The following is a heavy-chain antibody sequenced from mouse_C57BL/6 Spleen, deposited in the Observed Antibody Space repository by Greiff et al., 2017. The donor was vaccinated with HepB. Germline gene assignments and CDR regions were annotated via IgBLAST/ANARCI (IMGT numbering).Heavy chain of an antibody. CDR1: GYTFTDYE. V-gene: IGHV1-15*01. D-gene: IGHD2-4*01. Sequence: QVQLQQSGAELVRPGASVTLSCKASGYTFTDYEMHWVKQTPVHGLEWIGAIDPETGGTAYNQKFKGKAILTADKSSSTAYMERRSLTSEDSAVYYCTRSIYYEYTWFAYWGQGTLVTVSA. J-gene: IGHJ3*01. CDR2: IDPETGGT. CDR3: TRSIYYEYTWFAY.